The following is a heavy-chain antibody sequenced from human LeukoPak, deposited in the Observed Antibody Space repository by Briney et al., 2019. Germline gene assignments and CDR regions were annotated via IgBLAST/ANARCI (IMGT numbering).Heavy chain of an antibody. Sequence: GGSLRLSCAASGFTFSSYAMSWVRQAPGKGLEWVSAISGSGGSTYYADSVKGRFTISRDNSKNTLYLQMNSLRAEDTAVYYCAKWGDFEWELLGAFDIWGQGTMVTVSS. CDR3: AKWGDFEWELLGAFDI. D-gene: IGHD1-26*01. V-gene: IGHV3-23*01. CDR2: ISGSGGST. CDR1: GFTFSSYA. J-gene: IGHJ3*02.